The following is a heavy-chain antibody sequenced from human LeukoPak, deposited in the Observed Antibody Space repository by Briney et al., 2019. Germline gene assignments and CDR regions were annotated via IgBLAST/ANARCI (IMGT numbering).Heavy chain of an antibody. V-gene: IGHV3-30*18. D-gene: IGHD4-17*01. CDR3: AKTTVTPNDAFDI. CDR1: GFTFSSYG. J-gene: IGHJ3*02. Sequence: PGGSLRLSCAASGFTFSSYGMHWVRQAPGKGLEWVAVISYDGSNKYYADSVKGRFTISRDNSKNTLYLQMNSLRAEDTAVYYCAKTTVTPNDAFDIWGQGTMVTVSS. CDR2: ISYDGSNK.